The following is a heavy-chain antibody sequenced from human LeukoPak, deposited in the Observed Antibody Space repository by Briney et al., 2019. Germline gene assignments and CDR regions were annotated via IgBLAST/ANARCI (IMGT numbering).Heavy chain of an antibody. D-gene: IGHD5-24*01. CDR1: GGSISSHY. CDR2: IYYSGTT. V-gene: IGHV4-59*11. Sequence: PSETLSLTCFVSGGSISSHYWSWIRQPPGKGLEFIGNIYYSGTTIYNPSLKSRVTISIDTSKHQFSLKLTSVTAADTAVYYCARGPGMATIKDWGQGTLVTVSS. J-gene: IGHJ4*02. CDR3: ARGPGMATIKD.